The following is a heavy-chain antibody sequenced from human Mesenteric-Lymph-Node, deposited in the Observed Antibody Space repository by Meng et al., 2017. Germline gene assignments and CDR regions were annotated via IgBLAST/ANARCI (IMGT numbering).Heavy chain of an antibody. CDR3: ARDGSITMVRGVIIFDYYYGMDV. Sequence: SETLSLTCTVSGGSISSSSYYWGWIRQPPGKGLEWIGSIYYSGSTYYNPSLKSRVTISVDTSKNQFSLKLSSVTAADTAVYYCARDGSITMVRGVIIFDYYYGMDVWGQGTTVTVSS. D-gene: IGHD3-10*01. CDR2: IYYSGST. CDR1: GGSISSSSYY. V-gene: IGHV4-39*07. J-gene: IGHJ6*02.